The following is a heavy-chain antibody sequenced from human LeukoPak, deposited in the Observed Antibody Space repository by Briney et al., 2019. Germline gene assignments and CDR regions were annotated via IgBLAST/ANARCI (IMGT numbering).Heavy chain of an antibody. J-gene: IGHJ3*02. V-gene: IGHV4-4*07. CDR1: GASISRYY. D-gene: IGHD3-22*01. CDR2: FYTSGST. CDR3: ARAGYDSSGYYRHDAFDI. Sequence: PSETLSLTCTVSGASISRYYWSWIRQPAGKGLEWIGRFYTSGSTNYNPSLKSRLTMSVDSSKNQFSLNLSSVTAADTAVYYCARAGYDSSGYYRHDAFDIWGQGTMVTVSS.